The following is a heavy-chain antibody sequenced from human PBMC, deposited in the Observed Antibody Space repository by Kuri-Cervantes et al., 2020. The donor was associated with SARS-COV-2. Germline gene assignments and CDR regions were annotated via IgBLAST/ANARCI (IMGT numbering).Heavy chain of an antibody. CDR2: IYYSGST. J-gene: IGHJ6*03. Sequence: SETLSLTCTVSGGSISSHYWSWIRQPPGKGLEWIGYIYYSGSTNYNPSLKSRVTISVDTSKNQFSLKLSSVTAADTAVYYCARIVRFMDAWGKGTTVTVSS. D-gene: IGHD2-21*01. CDR1: GGSISSHY. CDR3: ARIVRFMDA. V-gene: IGHV4-59*08.